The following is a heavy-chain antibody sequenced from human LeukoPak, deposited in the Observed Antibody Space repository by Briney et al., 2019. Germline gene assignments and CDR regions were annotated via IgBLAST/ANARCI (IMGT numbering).Heavy chain of an antibody. J-gene: IGHJ4*02. Sequence: GGSLRLSCAASGFTFSNHAMSWVRRAPGKGPEWVSAISVSGGSTYYADSVKGRFTISRDNSKNTLYLQMNSLRVEDTAVYYCAKDARITMIGVVRGARPYYFDYWGQGTLVTVSS. CDR3: AKDARITMIGVVRGARPYYFDY. V-gene: IGHV3-23*01. D-gene: IGHD3-22*01. CDR2: ISVSGGST. CDR1: GFTFSNHA.